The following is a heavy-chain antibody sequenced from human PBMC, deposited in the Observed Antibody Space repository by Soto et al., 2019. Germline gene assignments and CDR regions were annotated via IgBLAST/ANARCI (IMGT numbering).Heavy chain of an antibody. V-gene: IGHV3-15*01. CDR3: ATMGLYCSGGSCYSDN. CDR2: IKNKGDGGAA. D-gene: IGHD2-15*01. J-gene: IGHJ4*02. Sequence: EVQLVESGGGLVKPGGSLSLSCAGSGFLFPNAWMSWFRQAPGKGLEWVGHIKNKGDGGAADHAAAVKGRFVISRDDSERMVFLQMNSLKVEDTADYYCATMGLYCSGGSCYSDNWGQGALVTVSS. CDR1: GFLFPNAW.